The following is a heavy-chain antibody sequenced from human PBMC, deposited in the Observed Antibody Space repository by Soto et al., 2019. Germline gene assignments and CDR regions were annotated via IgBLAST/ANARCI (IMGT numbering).Heavy chain of an antibody. V-gene: IGHV1-18*01. CDR3: AREKGQLARQAFDV. D-gene: IGHD6-6*01. CDR1: GYTFTSYG. CDR2: ISAYNGNT. J-gene: IGHJ3*01. Sequence: ASVKVSCKASGYTFTSYGISWVRQAPGQGLEWMGWISAYNGNTNYAQKLQGRVTMSVDTSKNLFFLNLRSVTAEDTAVYYCAREKGQLARQAFDVWGQGTMVTVSS.